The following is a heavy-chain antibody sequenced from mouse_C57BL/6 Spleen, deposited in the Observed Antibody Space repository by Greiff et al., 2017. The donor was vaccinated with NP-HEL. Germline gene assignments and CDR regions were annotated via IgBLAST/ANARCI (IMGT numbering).Heavy chain of an antibody. CDR3: ARSLNWPDY. J-gene: IGHJ2*01. Sequence: VKLQESGAELARPGASVKMSCKASGYTFTSYTMHWVKQRPGQGLEWIGYINPSSGYTKYNQKFKDKATLTADKSSSTAYMQLSSLTSEDSAVYYCARSLNWPDYWGQGTTLTVSS. CDR2: INPSSGYT. CDR1: GYTFTSYT. V-gene: IGHV1-4*01. D-gene: IGHD4-1*01.